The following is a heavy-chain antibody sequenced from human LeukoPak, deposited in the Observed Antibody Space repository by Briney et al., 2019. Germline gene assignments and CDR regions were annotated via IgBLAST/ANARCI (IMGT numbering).Heavy chain of an antibody. CDR1: GYTFTGYY. J-gene: IGHJ4*02. Sequence: GASVKVSCKPSGYTFTGYYMHWVRQAPGQGLEWMGWINPNSGGTNYAQKFQGRVTMTRDTSISTAYMELSRRRSDDTAVYYCARVGDYGGTPPFDYWGQGTLVTVSS. D-gene: IGHD4-23*01. V-gene: IGHV1-2*02. CDR3: ARVGDYGGTPPFDY. CDR2: INPNSGGT.